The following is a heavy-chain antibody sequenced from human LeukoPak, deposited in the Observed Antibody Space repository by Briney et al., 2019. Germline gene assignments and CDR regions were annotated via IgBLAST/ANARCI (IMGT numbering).Heavy chain of an antibody. Sequence: PGGSLRLSCAAFGFTFSSYAMSWVRQAPGKGLEWVSAISGSGGSTYYADSVKGRFTISRDNSKDTLYLQMNSLRAEDTAVYYCVTGSAPYYFDYWGQGTLVTVSS. CDR3: VTGSAPYYFDY. V-gene: IGHV3-23*01. CDR2: ISGSGGST. J-gene: IGHJ4*02. CDR1: GFTFSSYA. D-gene: IGHD6-6*01.